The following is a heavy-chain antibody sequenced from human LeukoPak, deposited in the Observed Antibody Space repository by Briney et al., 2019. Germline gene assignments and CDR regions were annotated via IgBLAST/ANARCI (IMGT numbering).Heavy chain of an antibody. V-gene: IGHV3-53*01. CDR1: GFTFSNYA. CDR2: IYSDGSA. D-gene: IGHD1-1*01. CDR3: ARENHAALGSDAFDI. J-gene: IGHJ3*02. Sequence: PGGSLRLSCGASGFTFSNYAMSWVRQAPGKGLEWVSIIYSDGSAYYTDSVKGRFTISRDSSKNTLYLQMNSLRVEDTAVYYCARENHAALGSDAFDIWGQGTLVTVSS.